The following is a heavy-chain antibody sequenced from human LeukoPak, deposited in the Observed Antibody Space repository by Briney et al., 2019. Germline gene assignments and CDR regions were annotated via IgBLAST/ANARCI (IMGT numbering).Heavy chain of an antibody. J-gene: IGHJ4*02. V-gene: IGHV1-69*13. CDR1: GGTFSSYA. CDR2: IIPIFGTA. Sequence: ASVKVSCKASGGTFSSYAISWVRQAPGQGLEWMGGIIPIFGTANYAQKFQGRVTITADESTSTAYMELSSLRSEDTAVYYCARGPPPWYQAFDYWGQRTLVTVSS. D-gene: IGHD2-2*01. CDR3: ARGPPPWYQAFDY.